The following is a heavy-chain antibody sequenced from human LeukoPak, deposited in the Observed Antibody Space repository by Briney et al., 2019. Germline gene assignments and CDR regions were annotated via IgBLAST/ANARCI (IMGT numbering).Heavy chain of an antibody. CDR3: AKPIVATKGFDY. J-gene: IGHJ4*02. Sequence: QSGGSLRLSCAASGFTFSSYAMSWVRQAPGKGLEWVSGISGSGGRTYYAESVKGRLTISRGNSKNTLYLQMNSLRAEDTAVYYYAKPIVATKGFDYWGQGTLVTVSS. D-gene: IGHD5-12*01. CDR2: ISGSGGRT. CDR1: GFTFSSYA. V-gene: IGHV3-23*01.